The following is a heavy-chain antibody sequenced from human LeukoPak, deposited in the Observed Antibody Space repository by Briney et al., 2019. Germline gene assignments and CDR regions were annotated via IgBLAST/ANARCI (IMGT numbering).Heavy chain of an antibody. Sequence: QRGRSVRLSCAASGFTFSSYGMHWARQAPGKGLEWVAVIWYDGSNKYYADSVKGRFTISRDNSKNTLYLQMNSLRAEDTAVYYCARVPIVPGNWAYFDYWGQGTLVTVSS. J-gene: IGHJ4*02. D-gene: IGHD7-27*01. V-gene: IGHV3-33*01. CDR1: GFTFSSYG. CDR3: ARVPIVPGNWAYFDY. CDR2: IWYDGSNK.